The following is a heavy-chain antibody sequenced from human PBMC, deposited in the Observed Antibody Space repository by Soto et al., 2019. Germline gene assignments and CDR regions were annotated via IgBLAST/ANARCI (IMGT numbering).Heavy chain of an antibody. CDR1: GFTFSSYG. Sequence: LTLSRAASGFTFSSYGIHWVRQAPGKGLEWVAVIWYDGSNKYYADSVKGRFTISRDNSKNTLYLQMNSLRAEDTAVYYCARARAYDADTFDYWGQGTLVTVSS. V-gene: IGHV3-33*01. CDR3: ARARAYDADTFDY. D-gene: IGHD2-8*01. J-gene: IGHJ4*02. CDR2: IWYDGSNK.